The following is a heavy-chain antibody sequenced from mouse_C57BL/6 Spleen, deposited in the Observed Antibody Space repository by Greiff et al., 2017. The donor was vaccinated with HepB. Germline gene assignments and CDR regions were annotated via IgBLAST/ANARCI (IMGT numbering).Heavy chain of an antibody. Sequence: QVQLKQPGAELVKPGASVKLSCKASGYTFTSYWMHWVKQRPGQGLEWIGMIHPNSGSTNYNEKFKSKATLTVDKSSSTAYMQLSSLTSEDSAVYYCARGIYYYGSSPWYFDVWGTGTTVTVSS. D-gene: IGHD1-1*01. CDR2: IHPNSGST. J-gene: IGHJ1*03. CDR3: ARGIYYYGSSPWYFDV. V-gene: IGHV1-64*01. CDR1: GYTFTSYW.